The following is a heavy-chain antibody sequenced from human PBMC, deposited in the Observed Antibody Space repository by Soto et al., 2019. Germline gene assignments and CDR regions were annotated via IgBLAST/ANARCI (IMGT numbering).Heavy chain of an antibody. Sequence: QVQLQESGPGLVKPSQTLSLTCTVSGASISSADYFWSWICQPPGQGLEWIGYIYYSGNIFYNPSLESRVTISVDTSKNQFSLKLTSVTAADTAVYYCARQRTVYFARPGDWLDPWGQGTLVTVSS. J-gene: IGHJ5*02. D-gene: IGHD3-9*01. CDR3: ARQRTVYFARPGDWLDP. V-gene: IGHV4-30-4*01. CDR1: GASISSADYF. CDR2: IYYSGNI.